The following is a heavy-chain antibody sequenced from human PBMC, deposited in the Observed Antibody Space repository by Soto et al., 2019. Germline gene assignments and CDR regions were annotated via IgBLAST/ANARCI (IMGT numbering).Heavy chain of an antibody. CDR2: INPSGGST. J-gene: IGHJ4*02. Sequence: ASVKVSCKASGYTFTSYYMHWVRQAPGQGLEWMGIINPSGGSTSYAQKFQGSVTMTRDTSTSTVYMELSSLRSEDTAVYYCARDEGDYDFWSRPDYWGQGTLVTVSS. D-gene: IGHD3-3*01. CDR1: GYTFTSYY. CDR3: ARDEGDYDFWSRPDY. V-gene: IGHV1-46*03.